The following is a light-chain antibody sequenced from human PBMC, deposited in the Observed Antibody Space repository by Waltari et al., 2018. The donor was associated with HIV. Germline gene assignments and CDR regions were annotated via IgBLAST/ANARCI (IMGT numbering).Light chain of an antibody. CDR2: KDT. V-gene: IGLV3-25*03. CDR1: TLSKQY. J-gene: IGLJ3*02. Sequence: SSELTPPPSVSLSPGQTARITCSGDTLSKQYGDWYQQKPGQAPVLVIYKDTERPSGIPERFSGSSSGTTVTLTISGVQAEDEADYYCQSTDSTDTWVFGGGTRLTVL. CDR3: QSTDSTDTWV.